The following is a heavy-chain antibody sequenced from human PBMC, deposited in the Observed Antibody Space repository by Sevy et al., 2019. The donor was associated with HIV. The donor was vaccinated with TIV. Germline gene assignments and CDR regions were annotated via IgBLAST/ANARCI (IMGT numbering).Heavy chain of an antibody. V-gene: IGHV3-30-3*01. Sequence: GGSLRLSCAASGFAFSTHAMHWVRQAPGKGLEWVAVISYEGTETFYAASVEGRFTISRDNSQNTLSLQINSLRPEDTAVYYCARDGGYSVKWYPLYWGHGTLVTVSS. CDR3: ARDGGYSVKWYPLY. J-gene: IGHJ4*01. CDR1: GFAFSTHA. D-gene: IGHD1-26*01. CDR2: ISYEGTET.